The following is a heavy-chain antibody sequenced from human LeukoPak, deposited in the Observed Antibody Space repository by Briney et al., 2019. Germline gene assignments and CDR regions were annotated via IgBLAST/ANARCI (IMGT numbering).Heavy chain of an antibody. V-gene: IGHV3-33*08. CDR2: IWYDGSNK. D-gene: IGHD4-11*01. Sequence: GGSLRLSCAVSGFTFSSYGIHWVRQAPGKGLEWVAIIWYDGSNKYYGDSVKGRFTISRDNSKNTVYLQMSSLRAEDTAVYYCARDLTSTWPANFDFWGQGTLVTVSS. CDR1: GFTFSSYG. J-gene: IGHJ4*02. CDR3: ARDLTSTWPANFDF.